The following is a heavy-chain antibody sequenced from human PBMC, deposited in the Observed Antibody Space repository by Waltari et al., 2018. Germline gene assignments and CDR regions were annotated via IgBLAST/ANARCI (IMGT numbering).Heavy chain of an antibody. J-gene: IGHJ6*02. CDR1: GGTFIIYS. D-gene: IGHD3-16*01. V-gene: IGHV1-69*05. Sequence: QAQLVPSGAESQQPGSSLNVSCKASGGTFIIYSISWLRQAPGQGLEWMGRITPVLASTNYAQKFLGRVTMTTDESTTTAYMELNSLTSDDTAVYYCARDRGKYAMDVWGQGTAVTVSS. CDR3: ARDRGKYAMDV. CDR2: ITPVLAST.